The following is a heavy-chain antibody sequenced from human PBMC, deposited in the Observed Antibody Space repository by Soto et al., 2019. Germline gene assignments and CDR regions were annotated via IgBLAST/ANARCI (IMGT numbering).Heavy chain of an antibody. CDR2: IRSKAYGGTT. Sequence: PGGSLRLSCTASGFTFGDYAMSWFRQAPGKGLEWVGFIRSKAYGGTTEYAASVKGRFTISRDDSKSIAYLQMNSLKTEDTAVYYCTSPGYYDILGQPEDYYYGMDVWGQGTTVTVSS. CDR1: GFTFGDYA. V-gene: IGHV3-49*03. J-gene: IGHJ6*02. D-gene: IGHD3-9*01. CDR3: TSPGYYDILGQPEDYYYGMDV.